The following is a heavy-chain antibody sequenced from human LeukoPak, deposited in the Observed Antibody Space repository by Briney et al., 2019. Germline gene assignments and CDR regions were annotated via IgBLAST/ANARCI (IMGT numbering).Heavy chain of an antibody. CDR3: AKAPVTSCRGAFCYPFDS. CDR1: GFTFTSYW. Sequence: GGSLRLSCVASGFTFTSYWMHWVRQAPGKGLVWVSRINIDGSTTNYADSVKGRFTISRDNSKNTLYLQMNSLRAEDAAVYYCAKAPVTSCRGAFCYPFDSWGQGTVVTVSS. D-gene: IGHD2-15*01. V-gene: IGHV3-74*01. CDR2: INIDGSTT. J-gene: IGHJ4*02.